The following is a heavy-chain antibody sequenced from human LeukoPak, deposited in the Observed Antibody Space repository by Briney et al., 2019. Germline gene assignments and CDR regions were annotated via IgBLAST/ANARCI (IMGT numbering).Heavy chain of an antibody. D-gene: IGHD3-10*01. CDR2: IIPIFGTA. CDR3: ARDRFGYYFDY. CDR1: GYTFTGYY. J-gene: IGHJ4*02. V-gene: IGHV1-69*13. Sequence: ASVKVSCKASGYTFTGYYMHWVRQAPGQGLEWMGGIIPIFGTANYAQKFQGRVTITADESTSTAYMELSSLRSEDTAVYYCARDRFGYYFDYWGQGTLVTVSS.